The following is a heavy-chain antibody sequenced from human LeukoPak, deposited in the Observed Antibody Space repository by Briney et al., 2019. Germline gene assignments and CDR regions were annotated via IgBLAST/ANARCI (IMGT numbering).Heavy chain of an antibody. CDR1: GFTFSSYA. CDR2: ISGSGGST. Sequence: GGSLRLSCAASGFTFSSYAMSWVRQAPGKGLEWVSAISGSGGSTYYADSVKGRFTISRDNSKNTLYLQMNSLRAEDKAVYYCAKDQGYCSSTSCRWGQGTLVTVSS. J-gene: IGHJ4*02. CDR3: AKDQGYCSSTSCR. D-gene: IGHD2-2*01. V-gene: IGHV3-23*01.